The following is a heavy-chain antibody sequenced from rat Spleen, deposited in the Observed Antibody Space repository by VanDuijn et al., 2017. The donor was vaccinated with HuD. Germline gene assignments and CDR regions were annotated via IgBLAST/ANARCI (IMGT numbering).Heavy chain of an antibody. CDR1: GFTFSNYY. Sequence: EVQLVESGGGLVQPGRSLKLSCAASGFTFSNYYMAWVRQGPTKGLEWVASITNSGGSTYYPDSVKGRFTISRDNAKSTLYLQMNSLRSEDTATYYCTRVGTDYWGQGVMVTVSS. CDR3: TRVGTDY. CDR2: ITNSGGST. V-gene: IGHV5-27*01. D-gene: IGHD1-7*01. J-gene: IGHJ2*01.